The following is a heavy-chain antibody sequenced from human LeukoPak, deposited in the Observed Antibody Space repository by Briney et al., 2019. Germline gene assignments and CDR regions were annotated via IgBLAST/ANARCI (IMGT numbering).Heavy chain of an antibody. CDR1: GYTFTGYY. J-gene: IGHJ3*02. CDR3: ARDYSTYCSSTSCQTAHDI. Sequence: GASAKVSCKASGYTFTGYYMHWVRQAPGQGLEWMGWINPNSGGTNYAQKFQGRVTMTRDTSISTAYMELSRLRSDDTAVYYCARDYSTYCSSTSCQTAHDIWGQGTMVTVSS. CDR2: INPNSGGT. V-gene: IGHV1-2*02. D-gene: IGHD2-2*01.